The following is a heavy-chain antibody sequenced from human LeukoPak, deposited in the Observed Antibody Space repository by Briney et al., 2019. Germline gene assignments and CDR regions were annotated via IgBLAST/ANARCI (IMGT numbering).Heavy chain of an antibody. CDR1: GYTFTGYY. CDR3: ARVVVVAATLFSAWFDP. V-gene: IGHV1-2*02. J-gene: IGHJ5*02. D-gene: IGHD2-15*01. Sequence: GASVKVSCKASGYTFTGYYMHWVRQAPGQGLEWMGWINPNSGGTNYAQKFQGRVTMTRDTSISTAYMELSRLRSDDTAVYYCARVVVVAATLFSAWFDPWGQGTLVTVSS. CDR2: INPNSGGT.